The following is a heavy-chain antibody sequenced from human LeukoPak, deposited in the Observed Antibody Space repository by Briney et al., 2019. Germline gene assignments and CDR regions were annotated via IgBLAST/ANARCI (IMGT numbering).Heavy chain of an antibody. CDR3: ASKTPYYDILTGYRSTPRDLSWFDP. CDR2: IYYSGST. V-gene: IGHV4-39*01. D-gene: IGHD3-9*01. Sequence: SETLSLTCTVSGGSISSSSYYWGWIRQPPGKGLEWIGSIYYSGSTYYNPSLKSRVTISVDTSKNQFSLKLSSVTAADTAVYYCASKTPYYDILTGYRSTPRDLSWFDPWGQGTLVTVSS. CDR1: GGSISSSSYY. J-gene: IGHJ5*02.